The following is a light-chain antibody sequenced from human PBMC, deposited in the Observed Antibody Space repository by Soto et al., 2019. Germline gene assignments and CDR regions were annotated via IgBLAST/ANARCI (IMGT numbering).Light chain of an antibody. V-gene: IGKV1-5*01. Sequence: DSQVTQSPSTLAAALGDSITITCRARPSIISWLAWYQQKPGKAPRLLIYGASSLQSGVPSRFSGSGSETEFTLTISSLQPDDFATYYCQQYDGHFGQGTKLEVK. CDR2: GAS. J-gene: IGKJ2*01. CDR1: PSIISW. CDR3: QQYDGH.